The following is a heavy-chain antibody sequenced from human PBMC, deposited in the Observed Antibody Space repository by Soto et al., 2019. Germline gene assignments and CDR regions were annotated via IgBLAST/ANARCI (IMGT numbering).Heavy chain of an antibody. CDR1: GGTFSSYA. D-gene: IGHD3-16*02. J-gene: IGHJ5*02. CDR3: AGDPIRITFGGVIVSRTFDP. Sequence: QVQLVQSGAEVKKPGSSVTVSCKASGGTFSSYAISWVRQAPGQGLEWMGGIIPIFGTANYAQKFQGRVTITADESTRTAYMELSSLRSEDTAVYYCAGDPIRITFGGVIVSRTFDPWGQGTLVTVSS. V-gene: IGHV1-69*01. CDR2: IIPIFGTA.